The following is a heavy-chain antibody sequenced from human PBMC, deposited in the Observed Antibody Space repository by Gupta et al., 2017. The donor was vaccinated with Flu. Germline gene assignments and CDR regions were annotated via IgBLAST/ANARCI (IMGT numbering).Heavy chain of an antibody. CDR1: GYTFTGYY. D-gene: IGHD3-22*01. CDR3: ARSGYYDSSGYDPADTYFDH. CDR2: INPDIGGT. V-gene: IGHV1-2*02. J-gene: IGHJ4*02. Sequence: QVQVVQSGAEVKKPGASVRVSCKASGYTFTGYYLPWVRQAPGQGLEWMGWINPDIGGTLFAQRFQGRVTMTRDTSLDTVYMELSGLTSDDTAVYYCARSGYYDSSGYDPADTYFDHWGQGSLVTVSS.